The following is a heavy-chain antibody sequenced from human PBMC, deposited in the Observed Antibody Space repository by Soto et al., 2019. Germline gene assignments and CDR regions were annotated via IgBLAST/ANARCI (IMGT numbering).Heavy chain of an antibody. CDR3: AREILRNYYDSSGTDS. V-gene: IGHV1-18*01. CDR2: ISAYNGNT. CDR1: GYTFTSYG. J-gene: IGHJ5*01. Sequence: ASVKVSCKASGYTFTSYGISWVRQAPGQGLEWMGWISAYNGNTNYAQKLQGRVTMTTDTSTSTAYMELRSLRSDDTAVYYCAREILRNYYDSSGTDSWGQGTLVTVSS. D-gene: IGHD3-22*01.